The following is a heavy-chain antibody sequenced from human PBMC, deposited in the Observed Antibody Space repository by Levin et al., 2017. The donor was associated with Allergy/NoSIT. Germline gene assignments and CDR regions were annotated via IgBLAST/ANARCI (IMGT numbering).Heavy chain of an antibody. J-gene: IGHJ6*02. CDR2: INHSGST. CDR3: ARDYPGYSSGWYRNEYYYGMDV. V-gene: IGHV4-34*01. CDR1: GGSFSGYY. D-gene: IGHD6-19*01. Sequence: SETLSLTCAVYGGSFSGYYWSWIRQPPGKGLEWIGEINHSGSTNYNPSLKSRVTISVDTSKNQFSLKLSSVTAADTAVYYCARDYPGYSSGWYRNEYYYGMDVWGQGTTVTVSS.